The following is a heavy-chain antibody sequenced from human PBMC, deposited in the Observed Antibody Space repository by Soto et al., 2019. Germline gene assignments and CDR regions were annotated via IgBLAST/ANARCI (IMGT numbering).Heavy chain of an antibody. CDR3: ARVRCFNGLCHTADYGMDV. CDR1: GDVFRSYG. CDR2: IIPISGTT. V-gene: IGHV1-69*13. Sequence: SVKVSCKASGDVFRSYGINWVRQAPGQGLEWMGGIIPISGTTNYAQKFQGRVAITADESTDTVYMELSRLRSEDTAMYFCARVRCFNGLCHTADYGMDVWGQGTTVTVSS. D-gene: IGHD2-8*01. J-gene: IGHJ6*02.